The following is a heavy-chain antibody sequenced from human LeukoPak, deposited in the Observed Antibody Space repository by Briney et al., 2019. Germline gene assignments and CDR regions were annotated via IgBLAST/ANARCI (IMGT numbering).Heavy chain of an antibody. J-gene: IGHJ6*03. CDR1: GGSFNGYY. CDR3: ATNVAKTYYYYMDV. Sequence: SESLSLTCAVYGGSFNGYYWSWIRQPPGEGLEWIGEINHSGSTNYNPSLKSRVTISVDTSKNQFSLKLSSVTAADTAVYYCATNVAKTYYYYMDVWGKGTTVTVSS. V-gene: IGHV4-34*01. D-gene: IGHD5-12*01. CDR2: INHSGST.